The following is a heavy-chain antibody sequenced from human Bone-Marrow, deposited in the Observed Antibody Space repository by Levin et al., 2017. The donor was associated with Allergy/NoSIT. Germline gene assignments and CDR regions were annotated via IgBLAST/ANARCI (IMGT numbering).Heavy chain of an antibody. Sequence: SCAASGFTVSSNYMSWVRQAPGKGLEWVSVIYSGGSTYYADSVKGRFTISRDNSKNTLYLQMNSLRAEDTAVYYCARDAGDIYCSSTSCYHDRYGMDVWGQGTTVTVSS. CDR3: ARDAGDIYCSSTSCYHDRYGMDV. CDR1: GFTVSSNY. J-gene: IGHJ6*02. D-gene: IGHD2-2*01. V-gene: IGHV3-66*01. CDR2: IYSGGST.